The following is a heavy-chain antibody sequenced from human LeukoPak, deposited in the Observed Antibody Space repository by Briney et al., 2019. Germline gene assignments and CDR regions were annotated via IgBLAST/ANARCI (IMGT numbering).Heavy chain of an antibody. CDR3: AKDSSGWYDY. J-gene: IGHJ4*02. Sequence: GFLKPLLSGLGFNLNNLGQALVRPGSGQGPEWVAVISYDGSNEYYADSVKGRFTISRDNSKNTLYLQMNSLRGEDTAVYFCAKDSSGWYDYWGQGTLVTVSS. D-gene: IGHD6-19*01. CDR2: ISYDGSNE. V-gene: IGHV3-30*18. CDR1: FNLNNLG.